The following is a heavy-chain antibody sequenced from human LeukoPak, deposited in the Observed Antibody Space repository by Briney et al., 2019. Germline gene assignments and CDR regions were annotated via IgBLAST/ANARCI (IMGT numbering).Heavy chain of an antibody. CDR3: ARNNGMDV. CDR1: GFTLSSYW. Sequence: GGSLRLSCAASGFTLSSYWMTWVRQVPGRGPEWVANVNRDGSETYYLDSVKGRFTISKDNAKNSLYLQMNSLRAEDTALYHCARNNGMDVWGQGTTVIVSS. V-gene: IGHV3-7*03. J-gene: IGHJ6*02. CDR2: VNRDGSET.